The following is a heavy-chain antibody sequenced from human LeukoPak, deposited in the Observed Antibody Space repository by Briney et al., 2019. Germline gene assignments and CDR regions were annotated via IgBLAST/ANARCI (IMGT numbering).Heavy chain of an antibody. CDR1: GFTFSSYS. J-gene: IGHJ4*02. CDR2: ISSSSSTI. D-gene: IGHD2-2*02. CDR3: ARRHCSSTSCYIGD. V-gene: IGHV3-48*01. Sequence: GGSLRLSCAASGFTFSSYSMNWVRQAPGKGLEWVSYISSSSSTIYYADSVKGRFTISRDNAKNSLYLQMSSLRAEDTAVYYCARRHCSSTSCYIGDWGQGTLVTVSS.